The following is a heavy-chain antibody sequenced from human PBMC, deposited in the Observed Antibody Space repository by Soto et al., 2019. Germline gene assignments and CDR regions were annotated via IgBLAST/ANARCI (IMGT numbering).Heavy chain of an antibody. V-gene: IGHV3-23*01. CDR1: GFTFSSYA. D-gene: IGHD6-13*01. J-gene: IGHJ4*02. CDR3: AKDQRGFSSTARIDY. Sequence: EVQLLESGGGLVQPGGSLRLSCAASGFTFSSYAMSWVRQAPGKGLEWVSSISGSGGSTYYADSVKGRFTISRDNSENTLYLQMNSLRAEDTAVYYCAKDQRGFSSTARIDYWGQGTLVTVSS. CDR2: ISGSGGST.